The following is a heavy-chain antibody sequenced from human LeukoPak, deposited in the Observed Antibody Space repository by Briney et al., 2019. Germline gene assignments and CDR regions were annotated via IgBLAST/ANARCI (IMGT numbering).Heavy chain of an antibody. CDR1: GGSTSGYF. D-gene: IGHD5-12*01. V-gene: IGHV4-4*07. CDR3: AREPTSGREPTSGRPLDY. CDR2: IYSSGIN. Sequence: SETLSLTCTVSGGSTSGYFWSWIRQPAGKGLEWIGRIYSSGINNYNPSLKGRVTMSLDTSKNHLSLNLSSVTAADMAVYYCAREPTSGREPTSGRPLDYWGQGTLVTVSS. J-gene: IGHJ4*02.